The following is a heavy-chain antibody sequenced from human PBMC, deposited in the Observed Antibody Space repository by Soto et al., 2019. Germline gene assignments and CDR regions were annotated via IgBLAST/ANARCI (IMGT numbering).Heavy chain of an antibody. V-gene: IGHV1-46*04. CDR3: ARVFSSYYDSSGYYHALDAFDI. CDR1: GYTFTSYY. CDR2: INPSGGST. Sequence: QVQLVQSGAEVKKPGASVKVSCKASGYTFTSYYMHWVRQAPGQGLEWMGIINPSGGSTSYAQKLQGRVTMTRDTSTSTVYMELSSLRSEDTAVYYCARVFSSYYDSSGYYHALDAFDIWGQGTMVTVSS. J-gene: IGHJ3*02. D-gene: IGHD3-22*01.